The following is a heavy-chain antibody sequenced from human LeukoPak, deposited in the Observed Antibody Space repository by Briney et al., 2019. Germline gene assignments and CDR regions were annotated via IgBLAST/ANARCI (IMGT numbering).Heavy chain of an antibody. V-gene: IGHV4-59*01. CDR2: IYYSGST. CDR1: GGTISRYY. J-gene: IGHJ4*02. CDR3: ARGPTRNYFDY. Sequence: SETLSLTCTVSGGTISRYYWSWIRQPPGKGLEWIGYIYYSGSTSYNPSLKSRVTISVDTSKNQFSLKLSSVTAADTAVYYCARGPTRNYFDYWGQGTPVTVSS.